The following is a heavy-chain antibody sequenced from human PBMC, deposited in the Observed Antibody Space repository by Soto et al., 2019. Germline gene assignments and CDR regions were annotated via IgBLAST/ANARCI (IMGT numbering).Heavy chain of an antibody. V-gene: IGHV1-3*01. CDR3: ARVGDYYYGREV. CDR1: GYTFTSYA. D-gene: IGHD1-26*01. J-gene: IGHJ6*04. Sequence: ASVKVSCKASGYTFTSYAMHWVRQAPGQRLEWMGWINAGNGNTKYSQKFQGRVTITRDTSASTAYMELSSLRSEDTAVYYGARVGDYYYGREVGGKGTTVTFS. CDR2: INAGNGNT.